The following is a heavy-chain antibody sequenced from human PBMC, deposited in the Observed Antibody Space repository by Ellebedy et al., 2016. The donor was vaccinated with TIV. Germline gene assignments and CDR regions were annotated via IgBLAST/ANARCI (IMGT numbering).Heavy chain of an antibody. Sequence: SETLSLXXTVSGGSISSSSYYWGWIRQPPGKGLEWIGSIYYSGSTYYNPSLKSRVTISVDTSKNQFSLKLSSVTAADTAVYYCATSVAATSTRFDSWGRGTLVTVSS. CDR1: GGSISSSSYY. D-gene: IGHD6-19*01. J-gene: IGHJ5*01. CDR2: IYYSGST. V-gene: IGHV4-39*07. CDR3: ATSVAATSTRFDS.